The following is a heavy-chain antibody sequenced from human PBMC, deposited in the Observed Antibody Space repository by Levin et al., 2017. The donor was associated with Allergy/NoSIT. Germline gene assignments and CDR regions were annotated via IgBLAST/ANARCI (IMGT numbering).Heavy chain of an antibody. J-gene: IGHJ4*02. D-gene: IGHD6-13*01. CDR1: GFTLNNAW. CDR3: TTDVRQLVLPQDYRDY. V-gene: IGHV3-15*01. Sequence: PGGSLRLSCAASGFTLNNAWMSWVRQAPGKGLEWVGRIKSKTDGGTTDYAAPVKGRFIISRDDSKDTLYLQMNSLKTEDTAVYYCTTDVRQLVLPQDYRDYWGQGTLVTVSS. CDR2: IKSKTDGGTT.